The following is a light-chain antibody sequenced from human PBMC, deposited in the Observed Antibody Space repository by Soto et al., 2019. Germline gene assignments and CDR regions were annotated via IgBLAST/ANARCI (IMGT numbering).Light chain of an antibody. CDR2: DAS. Sequence: EIVLTQSPATLSLSPGERATLSCRASQSVSSYLAWYQQKPGQAPRLLIYDASNRATGIPARFSGSGSGTDFTLTISSLEPEDFAVYYCQRGNFGGGTKVEIK. J-gene: IGKJ4*01. CDR1: QSVSSY. V-gene: IGKV3-11*01. CDR3: QRGN.